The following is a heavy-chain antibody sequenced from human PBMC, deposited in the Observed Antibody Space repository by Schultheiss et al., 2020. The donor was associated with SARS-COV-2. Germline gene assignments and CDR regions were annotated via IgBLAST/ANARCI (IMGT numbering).Heavy chain of an antibody. CDR1: GLTFSSYA. CDR3: TTAVGRPGYYGMDV. Sequence: GGSLRLSCAASGLTFSSYAMSWVRQAPGKGLEWLSYISETSHLIYYADSVKGRLTVSRDNAKNSLYLQMNSLKTEDTAVYYCTTAVGRPGYYGMDVWGQGTTVTVSS. D-gene: IGHD6-6*01. V-gene: IGHV3-48*04. CDR2: ISETSHLI. J-gene: IGHJ6*02.